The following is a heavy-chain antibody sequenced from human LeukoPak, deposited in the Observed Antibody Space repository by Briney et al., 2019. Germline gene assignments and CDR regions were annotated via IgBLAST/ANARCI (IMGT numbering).Heavy chain of an antibody. CDR3: AELGITMIGGV. CDR2: ISSSGSTI. D-gene: IGHD3-10*02. V-gene: IGHV3-48*03. J-gene: IGHJ6*04. CDR1: GFTFSSYA. Sequence: GGSLRLSSAASGFTFSSYAMHWVRQAPGKGLEWVSYISSSGSTIYYADSVKGRFTISRDNAKNSLYLQMNSLRAEDTAVYYCAELGITMIGGVWGKGTTVTISS.